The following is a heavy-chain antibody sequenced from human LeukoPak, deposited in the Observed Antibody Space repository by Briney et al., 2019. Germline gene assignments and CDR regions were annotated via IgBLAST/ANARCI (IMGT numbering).Heavy chain of an antibody. V-gene: IGHV4-39*01. Sequence: PSETLSLTCTVSGGSISSSSYYWGWIRQPPGKGLEWIGSIYYSGSTYYNPSLKSRVTISVDTSKNQFSLKLSSVTAADTAVYYCARQAPMDGIDYWGQGTLVTVSS. J-gene: IGHJ4*02. CDR1: GGSISSSSYY. D-gene: IGHD1-26*01. CDR3: ARQAPMDGIDY. CDR2: IYYSGST.